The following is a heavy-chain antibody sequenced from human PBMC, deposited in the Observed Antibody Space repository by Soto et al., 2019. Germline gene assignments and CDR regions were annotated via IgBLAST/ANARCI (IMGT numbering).Heavy chain of an antibody. D-gene: IGHD3-3*01. J-gene: IGHJ4*02. CDR1: GGSISSGDYY. Sequence: QVQLQESGPGLVKPSQTLSLTCTVSGGSISSGDYYWSWIRQPPGKGLEWIGYIYYSGSTYYNPSLKSRVTISVDTSKNQLSLKLSSVTAADTAVYYCARESGSGYPGPSFDYWGQGTLVTVSS. CDR3: ARESGSGYPGPSFDY. V-gene: IGHV4-30-4*01. CDR2: IYYSGST.